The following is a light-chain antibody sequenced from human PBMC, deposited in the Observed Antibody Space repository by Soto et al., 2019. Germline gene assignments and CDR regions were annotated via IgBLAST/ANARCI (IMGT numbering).Light chain of an antibody. J-gene: IGKJ4*01. Sequence: DIQMTQSPSTLSGSVGDRVTITCRASQGISSWLGWYQQKPGQAPKLLIFAASSLQSGVPPRFSGSESGTEFTLTISSLQPEDVATYYCQQASSFPLTFGGGTKVDIK. CDR3: QQASSFPLT. V-gene: IGKV1-12*01. CDR1: QGISSW. CDR2: AAS.